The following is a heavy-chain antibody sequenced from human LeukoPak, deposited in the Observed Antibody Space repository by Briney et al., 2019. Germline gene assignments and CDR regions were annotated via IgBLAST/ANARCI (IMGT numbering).Heavy chain of an antibody. J-gene: IGHJ6*03. V-gene: IGHV3-23*01. CDR2: ISGSGGST. Sequence: GGSLRLSCAASGFTFSSYAMSWVRQAPGKGLEWVSAISGSGGSTYYADSVKGRFTISRDNSKNTLYLQMNSLRAEDTAVYYCAKGSLPAADYYYYYMDVWGKGTTVTVSS. CDR1: GFTFSSYA. D-gene: IGHD2-2*01. CDR3: AKGSLPAADYYYYYMDV.